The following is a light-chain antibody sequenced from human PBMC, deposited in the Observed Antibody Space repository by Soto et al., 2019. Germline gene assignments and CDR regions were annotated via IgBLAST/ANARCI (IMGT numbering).Light chain of an antibody. V-gene: IGKV3-20*01. J-gene: IGKJ5*01. Sequence: ILLTRSPCTLSLSPGARSTLACRASQSVSSSYLAWYQQKPGQAPRLXTPGAPSRATGIPDRFSGSGSGTDFTLTISRLEPEDFALYYCQHYVERSPITFGQGTRLEIK. CDR1: QSVSSSY. CDR2: GAP. CDR3: QHYVERSPIT.